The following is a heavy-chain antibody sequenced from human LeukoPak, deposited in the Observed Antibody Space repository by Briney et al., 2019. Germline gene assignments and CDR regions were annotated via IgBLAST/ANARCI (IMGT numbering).Heavy chain of an antibody. Sequence: ETLSLTCTVSGGSMSSYYWSWIRQPPGKGLEWVGRIKSKTDGGTTDYAAPVKGRFTISRDDSKNTLYLQMNSLKTEDTAVYYCTTAELWFGEFRDYWGQGTLVTVSS. CDR2: IKSKTDGGTT. J-gene: IGHJ4*02. CDR1: GGSMSSYY. CDR3: TTAELWFGEFRDY. V-gene: IGHV3-15*01. D-gene: IGHD3-10*01.